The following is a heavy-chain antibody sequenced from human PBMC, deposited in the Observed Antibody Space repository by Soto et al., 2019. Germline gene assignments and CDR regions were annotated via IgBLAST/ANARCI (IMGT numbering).Heavy chain of an antibody. J-gene: IGHJ3*02. CDR2: ISYDGSNK. CDR3: ARVFAAFAI. CDR1: GFTFSSYA. V-gene: IGHV3-30-3*01. D-gene: IGHD1-20*01. Sequence: GGSLRLSCAASGFTFSSYAMHWVRQATGKGLQWVAVISYDGSNKYYADSVKGRFTISRDNSKNTLYLQMNSLRAEDTAVYSWARVFAAFAIWAKGIMVTV.